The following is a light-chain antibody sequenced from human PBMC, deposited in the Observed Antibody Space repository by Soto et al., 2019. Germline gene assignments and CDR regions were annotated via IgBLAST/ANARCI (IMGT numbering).Light chain of an antibody. CDR3: QQYKRYSLT. CDR2: DGF. V-gene: IGKV1-5*01. Sequence: DIQMTQSPSTLSASVGDRVTITCRASQSINNWLAWYQQKPGKAPKLLIYDGFSLESGVPLRFSGSGFGTAFTLTISSLQPDDSATYYCQQYKRYSLTFGGGTKVEIK. J-gene: IGKJ4*01. CDR1: QSINNW.